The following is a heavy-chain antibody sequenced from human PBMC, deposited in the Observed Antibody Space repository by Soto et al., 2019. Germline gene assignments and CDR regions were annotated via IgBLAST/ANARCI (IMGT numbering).Heavy chain of an antibody. D-gene: IGHD5-12*01. CDR2: IYYSGST. J-gene: IGHJ4*02. CDR1: GGSISSYY. CDR3: ARDCEMATICY. V-gene: IGHV4-59*01. Sequence: SETLSLTCTVSGGSISSYYWSWIRQPPGKGLEWIGYIYYSGSTNYNPSLKSRVTISVDTSKNQFSLKLSSVTAADTAVYYCARDCEMATICYWGQGTLVTVSS.